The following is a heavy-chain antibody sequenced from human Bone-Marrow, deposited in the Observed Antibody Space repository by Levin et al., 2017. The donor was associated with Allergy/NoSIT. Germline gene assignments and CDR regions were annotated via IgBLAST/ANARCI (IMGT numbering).Heavy chain of an antibody. CDR1: GFTFDNHG. J-gene: IGHJ4*02. D-gene: IGHD1-1*01. Sequence: GGSLRLSCVGSGFTFDNHGIHWVRQAPGKGLEWVSVLSYDGTVEYYADSVKGRLTMSRDNSKNTAYLQIQSLRVDDTAVYYCARTGGNHRHDFDFWGQGILVTVSS. CDR3: ARTGGNHRHDFDF. V-gene: IGHV3-30*03. CDR2: LSYDGTVE.